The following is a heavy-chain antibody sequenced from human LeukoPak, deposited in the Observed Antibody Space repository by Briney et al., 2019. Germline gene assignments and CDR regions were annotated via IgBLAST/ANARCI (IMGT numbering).Heavy chain of an antibody. Sequence: GGCLRLSRATSGLNFFNARMSWVRQSPGRGREGVGRIKRTADGGTTTYAAPVKDKFTITRDESKNTLYQEMKRLQTEHTGVYNCLTDSGEWAPIGGGETMVTVSS. CDR1: GLNFFNAR. CDR2: IKRTADGGTT. CDR3: LTDSGEWAPI. J-gene: IGHJ3*02. V-gene: IGHV3-15*01. D-gene: IGHD1-26*01.